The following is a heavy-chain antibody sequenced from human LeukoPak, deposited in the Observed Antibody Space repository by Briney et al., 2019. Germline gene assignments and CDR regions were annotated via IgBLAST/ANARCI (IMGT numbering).Heavy chain of an antibody. CDR3: ATGSSSWYGNFDY. CDR2: INPNSGST. Sequence: ASVKVSCKASGYTFTGYYMHWVRQAPGQGLEWMGWINPNSGSTNYAQKFQGRVTMTRDTSISTAYMELSRLRSDDTAVYYCATGSSSWYGNFDYWGQGTLVTVSS. V-gene: IGHV1-2*02. D-gene: IGHD6-13*01. CDR1: GYTFTGYY. J-gene: IGHJ4*02.